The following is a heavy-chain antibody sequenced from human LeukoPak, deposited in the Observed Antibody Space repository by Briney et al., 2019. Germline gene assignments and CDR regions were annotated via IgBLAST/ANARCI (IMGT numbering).Heavy chain of an antibody. Sequence: GGSLRLSCAPSGFTFCSYSMNWVRQALGKGREWVSSMSSSSGYVDYADSVMGRFTISRDYAKNLLSLQMTSLRIEATAVYYCARDHGIPGSGSYRFDYWGHGTLVTVSS. D-gene: IGHD3-10*01. V-gene: IGHV3-21*06. CDR3: ARDHGIPGSGSYRFDY. J-gene: IGHJ4*01. CDR2: MSSSSGYV. CDR1: GFTFCSYS.